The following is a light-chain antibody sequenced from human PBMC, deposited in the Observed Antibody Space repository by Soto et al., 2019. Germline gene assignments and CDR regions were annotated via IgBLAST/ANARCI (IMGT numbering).Light chain of an antibody. CDR3: QQANSFPPT. CDR2: AAS. Sequence: DTQMTQSPSSVSASVGDRVTITCRASQGINNWLAWYQEKPGKAPKLLIYAASSLQSGVPSRFSGCGSGTEFTLTISSLQPEDFATYHCQQANSFPPTFGPGTKVDIK. V-gene: IGKV1-12*01. J-gene: IGKJ3*01. CDR1: QGINNW.